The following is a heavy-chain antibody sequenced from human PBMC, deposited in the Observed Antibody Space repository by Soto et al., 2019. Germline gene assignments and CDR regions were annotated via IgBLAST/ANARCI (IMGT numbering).Heavy chain of an antibody. Sequence: GASVKVSCKASGYTFTGYYMHWVRQAPGQGLEWMGWINPNSGGTNYAQKFQGWVTMTRDTSISTAYMELSRLRSDDTAVYYCARGVGWELLKEDPDYYGMDVWGQGTTVTVSS. CDR2: INPNSGGT. CDR1: GYTFTGYY. CDR3: ARGVGWELLKEDPDYYGMDV. J-gene: IGHJ6*02. D-gene: IGHD1-26*01. V-gene: IGHV1-2*04.